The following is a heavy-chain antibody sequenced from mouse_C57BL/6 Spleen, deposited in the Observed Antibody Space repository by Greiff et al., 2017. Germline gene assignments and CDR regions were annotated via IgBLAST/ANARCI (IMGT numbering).Heavy chain of an antibody. CDR1: GYTFTSYG. V-gene: IGHV1-81*01. CDR3: ARWRDGGAY. Sequence: VQLQQSGAELARPGASVKLSCKASGYTFTSYGISWVKQRTGQGLEWIGEIYPRSGNTYYNEKFKGKATLTADKSSSTAYMELRSLTSEDSAVYFCARWRDGGAYWGQGTLVTVSA. CDR2: IYPRSGNT. J-gene: IGHJ3*01. D-gene: IGHD3-3*01.